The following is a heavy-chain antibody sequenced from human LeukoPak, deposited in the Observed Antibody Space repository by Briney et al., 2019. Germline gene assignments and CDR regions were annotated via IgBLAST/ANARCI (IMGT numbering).Heavy chain of an antibody. D-gene: IGHD1-20*01. J-gene: IGHJ4*02. CDR2: IYSGGST. V-gene: IGHV3-66*02. CDR3: ARVNNWAFDY. Sequence: GGSLRLSCAASGFTVSSNYLSWVRQAPGKGLEWVSVIYSGGSTYYADSVKGRFTISRDNSKNTLYLQTNSLRAEDTAVYYCARVNNWAFDYWGQGTLVTVSS. CDR1: GFTVSSNY.